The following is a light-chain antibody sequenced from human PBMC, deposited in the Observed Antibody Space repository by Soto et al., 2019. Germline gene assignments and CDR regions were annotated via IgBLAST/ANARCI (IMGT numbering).Light chain of an antibody. CDR3: QQTYNTLRT. CDR2: AAS. J-gene: IGKJ2*01. CDR1: QDIGIF. Sequence: QMTQSSSSLSASVGDRVTITFRASQDIGIFLNWYQQKPGKAPKCLIYAASNLESRVPSRFSGSGSGTDFNFTISSLQFDDLATYYCQQTYNTLRTLGQGTKVDI. V-gene: IGKV1-39*01.